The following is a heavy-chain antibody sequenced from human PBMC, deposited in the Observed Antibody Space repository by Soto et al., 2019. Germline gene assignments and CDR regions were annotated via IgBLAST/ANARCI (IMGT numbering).Heavy chain of an antibody. D-gene: IGHD3-3*01. CDR3: ARALSYYDFWSGGDHYGMDV. CDR1: RFSFCSSG. V-gene: IGHV3-7*03. J-gene: IGHJ6*02. CDR2: IKQDGSEK. Sequence: SPELCCAACRFSFCSSGMGWVRKAPGKGLEWVANIKQDGSEKYYVDSVKGRFTISRDNAKNSLYLQMNSLRAEDTAVYYCARALSYYDFWSGGDHYGMDVWGQGTTVTVSS.